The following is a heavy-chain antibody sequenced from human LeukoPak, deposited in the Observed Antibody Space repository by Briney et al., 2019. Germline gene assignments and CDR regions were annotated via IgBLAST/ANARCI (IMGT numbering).Heavy chain of an antibody. V-gene: IGHV3-23*01. CDR3: ATPPGIAADYYYYYMDV. J-gene: IGHJ6*03. Sequence: GGSLRLSCAASVFTFSSYAMSWVRQAPGKGLEWVSAISGSGGSTYYADSVKGRFTISRDNSKNTLYLQMNSLRAEDTAVYYCATPPGIAADYYYYYMDVWGKGTTVTVSS. CDR1: VFTFSSYA. D-gene: IGHD6-13*01. CDR2: ISGSGGST.